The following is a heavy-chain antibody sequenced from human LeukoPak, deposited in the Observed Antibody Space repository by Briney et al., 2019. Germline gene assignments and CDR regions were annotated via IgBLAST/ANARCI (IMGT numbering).Heavy chain of an antibody. Sequence: QSGGSLRLSCAASGLTFISYAMSWVRQAPGKGLEWVSTISGSGGSTYYADSVKGRFTISRDNSKNTLSLQMNSLRAEDTAVYYCAKGGRYGDYLSHWGQGTLVTVSS. CDR3: AKGGRYGDYLSH. CDR2: ISGSGGST. J-gene: IGHJ4*02. V-gene: IGHV3-23*01. D-gene: IGHD4-17*01. CDR1: GLTFISYA.